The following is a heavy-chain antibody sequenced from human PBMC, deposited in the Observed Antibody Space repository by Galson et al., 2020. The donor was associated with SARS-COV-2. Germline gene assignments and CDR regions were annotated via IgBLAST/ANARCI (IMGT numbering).Heavy chain of an antibody. CDR2: IYHSGGT. V-gene: IGHV4-39*07. Sequence: SETLSLTCTVSGGSITSGSYYWGWIRQSPGRGLEWIGSIYHSGGTNYNPSFKSRVTISVDTSKNQFSLKLTSVTAADSALYFCVRSYSSSWYSPTYYYGLDLWGQGTTVTVSS. CDR3: VRSYSSSWYSPTYYYGLDL. CDR1: GGSITSGSYY. D-gene: IGHD6-13*01. J-gene: IGHJ6*02.